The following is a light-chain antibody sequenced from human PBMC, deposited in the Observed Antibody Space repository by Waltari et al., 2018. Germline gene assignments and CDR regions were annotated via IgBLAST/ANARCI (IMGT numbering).Light chain of an antibody. Sequence: DIQVTQSPSSVSASVGDRVTITCRASQVVANWLAWYQQKPGKAPKLLIYAASSLQSGVPSRFSGSGSGTDFTLTISSLQPEDFVTYYCQQANDFPYNFGQGTRLEIK. V-gene: IGKV1-12*02. CDR1: QVVANW. CDR2: AAS. CDR3: QQANDFPYN. J-gene: IGKJ2*01.